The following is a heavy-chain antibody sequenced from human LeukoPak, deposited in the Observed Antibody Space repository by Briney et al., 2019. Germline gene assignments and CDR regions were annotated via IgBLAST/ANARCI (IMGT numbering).Heavy chain of an antibody. V-gene: IGHV3-15*01. Sequence: PGGSLRLSCAASGFTFNNAWMSWVRQAPGKGLEWVGHIKSKTDGGTTDYAAPVKGKFNISRDDSKNTLYLQMNSLNTEDTAVYYCTRRPPTVTTYWVRPLGWYFDLWGRGTLVTVSS. CDR1: GFTFNNAW. J-gene: IGHJ2*01. D-gene: IGHD4-17*01. CDR2: IKSKTDGGTT. CDR3: TRRPPTVTTYWVRPLGWYFDL.